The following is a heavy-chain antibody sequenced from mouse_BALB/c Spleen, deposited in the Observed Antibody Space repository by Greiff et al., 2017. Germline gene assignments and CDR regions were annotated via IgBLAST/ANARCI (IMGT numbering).Heavy chain of an antibody. J-gene: IGHJ1*01. CDR2: IYPGDGDT. CDR1: GYAFSSYW. CDR3: AREGWLLRYFDV. Sequence: VQLQQSGAELVRPGSSVKISCKASGYAFSSYWMNWVKQRPGQGLEWIGQIYPGDGDTNYNGKFKGKATLTADKSSSTAYMQLSSLTSEDSAVYFGAREGWLLRYFDVWGAGTTVTVSS. V-gene: IGHV1-80*01. D-gene: IGHD2-3*01.